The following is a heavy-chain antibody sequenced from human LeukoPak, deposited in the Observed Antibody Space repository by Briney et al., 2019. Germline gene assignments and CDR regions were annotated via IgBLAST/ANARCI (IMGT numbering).Heavy chain of an antibody. CDR3: AREPTYYYDSSGYSLDQNPDY. J-gene: IGHJ4*02. Sequence: GGSLRLSCAASGFTFSSYAMHWVRQAPGKGLEWVAVISYDGSNKYYADSVKGRFTFSRDNSKNTLYLQMNSLRAEDTAVYYCAREPTYYYDSSGYSLDQNPDYWGQGTLVTVSS. V-gene: IGHV3-30-3*01. CDR1: GFTFSSYA. CDR2: ISYDGSNK. D-gene: IGHD3-22*01.